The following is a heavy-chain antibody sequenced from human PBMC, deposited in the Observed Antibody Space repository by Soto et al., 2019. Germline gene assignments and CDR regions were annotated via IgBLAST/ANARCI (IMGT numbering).Heavy chain of an antibody. J-gene: IGHJ4*02. CDR1: GGTFSSYT. Sequence: GASVKVSCKASGGTFSSYTISWVRQAPGQGLEWMGRIIPILGIANYAQKFQGRVTITADKSTSTAYMELSSLRSEDTAAYYCARDQTTRWEVRPPGYWGQGTLVTVSS. D-gene: IGHD1-26*01. CDR3: ARDQTTRWEVRPPGY. CDR2: IIPILGIA. V-gene: IGHV1-69*04.